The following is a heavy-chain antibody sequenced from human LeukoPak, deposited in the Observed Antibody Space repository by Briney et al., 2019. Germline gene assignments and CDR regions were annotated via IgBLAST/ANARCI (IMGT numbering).Heavy chain of an antibody. CDR2: INSDGSST. CDR1: GFTFSSYW. V-gene: IGHV3-74*01. D-gene: IGHD2-2*01. Sequence: GGSLRLSCAASGFTFSSYWMHWVRQAPGKGLVWVSRINSDGSSTSYADSVKGRFTISRDNAKNTLYLQMNSLRAEDTAVYYCARSGPGIVVVPAVLYYFDYWGQGTLVTVSS. J-gene: IGHJ4*02. CDR3: ARSGPGIVVVPAVLYYFDY.